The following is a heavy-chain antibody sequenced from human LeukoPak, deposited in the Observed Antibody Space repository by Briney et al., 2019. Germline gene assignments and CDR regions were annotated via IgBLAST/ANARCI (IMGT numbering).Heavy chain of an antibody. V-gene: IGHV1-8*01. D-gene: IGHD5-12*01. CDR1: GYTFTSYD. Sequence: ASVKVPCKASGYTFTSYDINWVRQATGQGLEWMGWMNPNSGNTGYAQKFQGRVTMTRNTSISTAYMELSSLRSEDTAVYYCASFSGYDYDYYYYYMDVWGKGTTVTVSS. J-gene: IGHJ6*03. CDR2: MNPNSGNT. CDR3: ASFSGYDYDYYYYYMDV.